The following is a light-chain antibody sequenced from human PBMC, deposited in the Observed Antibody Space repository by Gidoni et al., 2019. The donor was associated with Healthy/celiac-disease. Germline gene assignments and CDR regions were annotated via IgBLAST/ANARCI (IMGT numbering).Light chain of an antibody. V-gene: IGLV3-1*01. J-gene: IGLJ2*01. CDR2: QAS. Sequence: SYELTQPPSVSVSPGQTASITCSGDKLGDKYACWYQQKPGQSPVLVIYQASKRPSGIPKRFSGSNSGNTATLTISGTQAMDEADYYCQAWDSSTVVFGGGTKLT. CDR1: KLGDKY. CDR3: QAWDSSTVV.